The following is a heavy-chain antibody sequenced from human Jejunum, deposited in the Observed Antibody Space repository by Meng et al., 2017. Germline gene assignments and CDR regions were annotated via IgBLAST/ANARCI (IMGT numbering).Heavy chain of an antibody. CDR1: GFSVSTNY. V-gene: IGHV3-53*01. CDR3: AKGRGYSYGHQYYFDY. D-gene: IGHD5-18*01. Sequence: GESLMISCAASGFSVSTNYMSRVRQAPGKGLEWVSGIYSGGDTYYPDSMKGRFAVSRDISKNMVYLQLNSLRAEDTAVYYCAKGRGYSYGHQYYFDYWGQGTLVTVSS. J-gene: IGHJ4*02. CDR2: IYSGGDT.